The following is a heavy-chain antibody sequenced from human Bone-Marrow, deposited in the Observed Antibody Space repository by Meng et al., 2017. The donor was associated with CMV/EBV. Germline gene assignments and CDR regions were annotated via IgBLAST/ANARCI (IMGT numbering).Heavy chain of an antibody. Sequence: SETLSLTCTVSGGSVSSGSYYWSWIRQPPGKGLEWIGEINHSGSTNYNPSLKSRVTISVDTSKNQFSLKLSSVTAADTAVYYCARGFGHSSSFGKHYYYYYGMDVWGQGTTVTVSS. CDR1: GGSVSSGSYY. CDR3: ARGFGHSSSFGKHYYYYYGMDV. J-gene: IGHJ6*02. CDR2: INHSGST. V-gene: IGHV4-39*07. D-gene: IGHD6-6*01.